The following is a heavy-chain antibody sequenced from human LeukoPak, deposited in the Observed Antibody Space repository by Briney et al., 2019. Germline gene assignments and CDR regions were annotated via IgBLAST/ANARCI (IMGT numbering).Heavy chain of an antibody. Sequence: GALRLSCAASGFTFSSYTMNWVRQPPGKGLKWVSNIGTSSTTIYYADSVKGRFTIPRDNAKNSLYLQMNSLRADDTAVYYCARFAAGGSYYYYMDVWGKGTTVTVSS. V-gene: IGHV3-48*01. CDR2: IGTSSTTI. CDR3: ARFAAGGSYYYYMDV. D-gene: IGHD6-25*01. J-gene: IGHJ6*03. CDR1: GFTFSSYT.